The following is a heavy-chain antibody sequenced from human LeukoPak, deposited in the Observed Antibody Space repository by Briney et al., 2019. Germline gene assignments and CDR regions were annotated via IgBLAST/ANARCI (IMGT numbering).Heavy chain of an antibody. CDR1: GVTFSSYA. CDR2: IIPIFGTA. V-gene: IGHV1-69*13. Sequence: SVKVSCKASGVTFSSYAISWVRQAPGQGLEWMGGIIPIFGTANYAQKFQGRVTITADESTSTAYMELSSLRSEDTAVYYCASTHRDHMDGGFDYWGQGTLVTVSS. D-gene: IGHD4-23*01. J-gene: IGHJ4*02. CDR3: ASTHRDHMDGGFDY.